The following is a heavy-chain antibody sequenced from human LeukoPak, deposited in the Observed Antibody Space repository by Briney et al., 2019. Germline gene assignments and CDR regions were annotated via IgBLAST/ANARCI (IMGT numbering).Heavy chain of an antibody. CDR1: GYSFTSYW. D-gene: IGHD1-1*01. CDR2: IYPGDSDT. Sequence: ESLKISCKGSGYSFTSYWIGWVRQMPGKGLEWMGIIYPGDSDTRNSPSFQGQVTISADKSISTAYLQWSSLKASDTAMYYCARQNTRYNWNDVSSDYWGQGTLVTVSS. V-gene: IGHV5-51*01. J-gene: IGHJ4*02. CDR3: ARQNTRYNWNDVSSDY.